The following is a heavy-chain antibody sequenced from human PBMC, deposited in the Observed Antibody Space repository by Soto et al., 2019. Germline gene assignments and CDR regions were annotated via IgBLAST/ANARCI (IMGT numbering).Heavy chain of an antibody. D-gene: IGHD2-15*01. CDR2: ISPSSNTI. J-gene: IGHJ4*02. V-gene: IGHV3-48*02. Sequence: EVQLGESGGGLVQPGESLRLSCAASGFTFSTYSMNWVRQAPGKGLEWVSYISPSSNTIYYADAVKGRFTISRDDATNSLYLQMTSLRDEDTAVYYCARDLGYCSGGSCHRNPYFDSWGQGSLVTVSS. CDR3: ARDLGYCSGGSCHRNPYFDS. CDR1: GFTFSTYS.